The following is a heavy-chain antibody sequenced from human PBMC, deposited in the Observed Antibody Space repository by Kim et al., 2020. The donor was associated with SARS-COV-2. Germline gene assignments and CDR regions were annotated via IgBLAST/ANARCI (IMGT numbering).Heavy chain of an antibody. J-gene: IGHJ6*02. CDR1: GFTFSSYE. D-gene: IGHD2-2*01. CDR3: ARDGVPAAIPNYYYYYGMDV. Sequence: GGSLRLSCAASGFTFSSYEMNWVRQAPGKGLEWVSYISSSGSTIYYADSVKGRFTISRDNAKNSLYLQMNSLRAEDTAVHYCARDGVPAAIPNYYYYYGMDVWGQGTTVTVSS. CDR2: ISSSGSTI. V-gene: IGHV3-48*03.